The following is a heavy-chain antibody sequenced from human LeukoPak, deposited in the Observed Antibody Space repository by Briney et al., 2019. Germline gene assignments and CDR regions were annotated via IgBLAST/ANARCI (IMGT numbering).Heavy chain of an antibody. Sequence: GASVKVSCKASGYTFTSYDINWVRQATGQGLEWMGWMNPNSGNTGYAQKFQGRVTMTRDTSTSTVYMELSSLRSEDTAVYYCAREPDSGGNVVPAAMWMAFDYWGQGTLVTVSS. CDR3: AREPDSGGNVVPAAMWMAFDY. CDR2: MNPNSGNT. J-gene: IGHJ4*02. CDR1: GYTFTSYD. V-gene: IGHV1-8*01. D-gene: IGHD2-2*01.